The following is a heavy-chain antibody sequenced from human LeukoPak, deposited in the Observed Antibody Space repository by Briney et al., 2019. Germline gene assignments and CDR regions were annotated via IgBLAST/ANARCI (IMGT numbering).Heavy chain of an antibody. CDR3: ARGGSARPPRSHYFDF. Sequence: GGSLRLSCAASGFTFSSYWMHWVRQAPGKGLVWVSRINSDGSSTSYADSVKGRFTISRDNAKNTLYLQMNSLRAEDTAVYYCARGGSARPPRSHYFDFWGQGTLVTVSS. V-gene: IGHV3-74*01. CDR2: INSDGSST. CDR1: GFTFSSYW. J-gene: IGHJ4*02. D-gene: IGHD6-6*01.